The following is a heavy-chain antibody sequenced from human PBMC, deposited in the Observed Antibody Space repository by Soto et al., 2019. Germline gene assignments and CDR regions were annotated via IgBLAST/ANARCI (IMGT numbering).Heavy chain of an antibody. CDR3: ARAVGIVDV. V-gene: IGHV4-34*01. J-gene: IGHJ6*02. CDR2: INHSGST. Sequence: SETLSLTCAVYGGSFSGYYWSWIRQPPGKGLEWIGEINHSGSTNYNPSLKSRVTISVDTSKNQFSLKLSSVTAADTAVYYCARAVGIVDVWGQGTTVTVS. D-gene: IGHD2-15*01. CDR1: GGSFSGYY.